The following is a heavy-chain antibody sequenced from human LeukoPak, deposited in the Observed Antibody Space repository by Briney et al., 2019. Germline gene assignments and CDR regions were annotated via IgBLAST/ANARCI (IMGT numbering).Heavy chain of an antibody. J-gene: IGHJ3*02. CDR1: GGTFSSYA. CDR3: ARENQSATSVESAFDI. Sequence: ASVKVSCKASGGTFSSYAISWVRQAPGQGLEWMGRIIPILGIANYAQKFQGRVTITADKSTSTAYMELSSLRSEDPAVYYCARENQSATSVESAFDIWGQGTMVTVSS. CDR2: IIPILGIA. V-gene: IGHV1-69*04. D-gene: IGHD2-15*01.